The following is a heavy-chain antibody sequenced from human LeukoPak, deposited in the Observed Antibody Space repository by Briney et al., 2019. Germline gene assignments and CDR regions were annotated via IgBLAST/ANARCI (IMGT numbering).Heavy chain of an antibody. CDR2: TYYRSKWYN. J-gene: IGHJ4*02. D-gene: IGHD6-19*01. Sequence: SQTLSLTCGISGDSVSSNSAAWNWIRQSASRGLEWLGRTYYRSKWYNNYAVSVKSRITINPGSSKNQVSLQLNSVTPEDTAMYYCARENSRGRFDYWGQGTLVTVSS. CDR3: ARENSRGRFDY. V-gene: IGHV6-1*01. CDR1: GDSVSSNSAA.